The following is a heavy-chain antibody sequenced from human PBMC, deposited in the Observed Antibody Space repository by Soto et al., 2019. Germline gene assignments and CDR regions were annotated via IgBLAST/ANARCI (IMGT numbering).Heavy chain of an antibody. CDR2: ISRGSDTT. V-gene: IGHV3-23*01. D-gene: IGHD2-15*01. CDR1: GITCSDYS. J-gene: IGHJ6*04. CDR3: ARDDVLCDGGRCYGVPLDV. Sequence: GGSLRLSCAVSGITCSDYSVNWVRQAPGKGLEWVSCISRGSDTTYYADSVKGRFTISRDTSENTLHLQMDSLRAEDTAVYYCARDDVLCDGGRCYGVPLDVWGKGTTVTVSS.